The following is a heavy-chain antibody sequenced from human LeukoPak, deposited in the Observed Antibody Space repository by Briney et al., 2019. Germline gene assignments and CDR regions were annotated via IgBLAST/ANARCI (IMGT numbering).Heavy chain of an antibody. V-gene: IGHV4-34*01. CDR3: ARGIFYGGRNQYIWLDL. J-gene: IGHJ5*02. Sequence: ASETLSLTCAVYGGPFRGFFWSWIRQAPGKGLEWIGEVSHSGSSNYNPSLKSRINISLDTSKSQFSLRLTSVTAADTAVYYCARGIFYGGRNQYIWLDLWGQGTLVTVSS. CDR1: GGPFRGFF. D-gene: IGHD4-23*01. CDR2: VSHSGSS.